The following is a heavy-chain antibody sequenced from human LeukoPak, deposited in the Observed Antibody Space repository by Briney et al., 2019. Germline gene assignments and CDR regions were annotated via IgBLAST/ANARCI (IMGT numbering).Heavy chain of an antibody. D-gene: IGHD6-6*01. V-gene: IGHV3-49*04. J-gene: IGHJ4*02. Sequence: GGSLRLSCTASGFTFGDYAMSWVRQAPGKGLEWVGFIRSKAYGGTTEYAASVKGRFTISRDDSKSIAYLQMNSLRAEDTAVYYCAKDIEYSSSSSFDYWGQGTLVTVSS. CDR1: GFTFGDYA. CDR3: AKDIEYSSSSSFDY. CDR2: IRSKAYGGTT.